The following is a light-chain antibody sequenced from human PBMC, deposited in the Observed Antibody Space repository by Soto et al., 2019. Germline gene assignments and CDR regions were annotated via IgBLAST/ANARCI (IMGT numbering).Light chain of an antibody. J-gene: IGLJ1*01. CDR2: DVT. V-gene: IGLV2-14*01. CDR3: SSYTSSSTYV. Sequence: QSALTQPASVSGSPGQSITIPCTGTSSDVGGYNYVSWHQQHPVKAPKLMIYDVTNRPSGVSDRFSGSKSGNTASLTISGLQAEDEADYYCSSYTSSSTYVFGTGTKVTVL. CDR1: SSDVGGYNY.